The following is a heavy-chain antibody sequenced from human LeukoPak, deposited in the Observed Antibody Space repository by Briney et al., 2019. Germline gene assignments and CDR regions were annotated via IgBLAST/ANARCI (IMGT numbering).Heavy chain of an antibody. V-gene: IGHV3-15*01. J-gene: IGHJ6*02. CDR1: GSTLSNAW. CDR2: IQSKTDGGTT. CDR3: AAGGRV. Sequence: GGSLRLSCAASGSTLSNAWMNWVRQAPGKGLEWVGRIQSKTDGGTTEYAAPVKGRFTISRDDSTNTLYLQMNSLKTEDTGVYYCAAGGRVWGQGTTVTVSS. D-gene: IGHD3-10*01.